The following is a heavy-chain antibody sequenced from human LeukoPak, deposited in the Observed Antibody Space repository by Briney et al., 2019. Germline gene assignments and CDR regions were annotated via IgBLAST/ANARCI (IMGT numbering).Heavy chain of an antibody. CDR1: GYSISSGYY. CDR3: ALRPYGSRSPYS. V-gene: IGHV4-38-2*02. D-gene: IGHD3-10*01. CDR2: IFHSGLT. Sequence: SETVSLTCTVSGYSISSGYYWGWIRQPPGKGLEWIATIFHSGLTHYNPSLEGRVTISVDTSRSQLSLKLRSATAADTAVYYCALRPYGSRSPYSWGRGTLVTVSS. J-gene: IGHJ4*02.